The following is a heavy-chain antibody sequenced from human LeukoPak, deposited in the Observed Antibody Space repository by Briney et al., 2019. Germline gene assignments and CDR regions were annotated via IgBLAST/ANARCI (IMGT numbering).Heavy chain of an antibody. CDR2: IKQDGSEK. J-gene: IGHJ4*02. D-gene: IGHD4-17*01. CDR1: GVTLSSYS. Sequence: GGSLRLSCAASGVTLSSYSMTWVRQAPGKGLEWVANIKQDGSEKYYVDSVKGRFTISRDNAKNSLYLQMNSLRAEDTAVYYCARGSTVVTGDFDYWGQGTLVTVSS. V-gene: IGHV3-7*01. CDR3: ARGSTVVTGDFDY.